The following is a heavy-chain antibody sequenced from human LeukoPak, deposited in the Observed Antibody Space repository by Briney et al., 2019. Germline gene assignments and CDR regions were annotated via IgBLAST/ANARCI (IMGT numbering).Heavy chain of an antibody. CDR2: ISSSGSTI. Sequence: PGGSLRLSCAASGFTFSDYYMSWIRQAPGKGLEWVSYISSSGSTIYYADSVKGRFTISRDNSKNTLYLQMNSLRAEDTAVYYCAKDFTTSPPSSSSSGARSAWGQGTLVTVSS. D-gene: IGHD6-6*01. CDR3: AKDFTTSPPSSSSSGARSA. V-gene: IGHV3-11*04. J-gene: IGHJ5*02. CDR1: GFTFSDYY.